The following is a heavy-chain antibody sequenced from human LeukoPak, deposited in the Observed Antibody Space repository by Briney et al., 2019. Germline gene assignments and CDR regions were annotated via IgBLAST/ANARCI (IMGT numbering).Heavy chain of an antibody. Sequence: ASVKVSCKASGYTFTSYGISWVRQAPGQGLEWVGWISAYNGNTNYAQKLQGRVTMTTDTSTSTAYMELRSLRSDDTAVYYCARDRGWGSSAWYVDYWGQGTLVTVSS. V-gene: IGHV1-18*01. D-gene: IGHD6-19*01. CDR2: ISAYNGNT. CDR1: GYTFTSYG. J-gene: IGHJ4*02. CDR3: ARDRGWGSSAWYVDY.